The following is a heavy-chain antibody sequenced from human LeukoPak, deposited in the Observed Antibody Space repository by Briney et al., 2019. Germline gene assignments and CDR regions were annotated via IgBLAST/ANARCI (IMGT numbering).Heavy chain of an antibody. CDR1: GGSISSYY. CDR3: ARHFVDSGSSNFDY. V-gene: IGHV4-59*08. CDR2: IYYSGST. D-gene: IGHD1-26*01. Sequence: SETLSLTCTVSGGSISSYYWSWIRQPPGKGLEWIGYIYYSGSTNNNPSLKSRVTISVDTSKNQLSLKLNSVTAADTAVYYCARHFVDSGSSNFDYWGQGTLATVSS. J-gene: IGHJ4*02.